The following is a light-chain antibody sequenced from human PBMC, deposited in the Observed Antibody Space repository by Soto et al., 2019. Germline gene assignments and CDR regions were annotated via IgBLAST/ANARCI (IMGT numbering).Light chain of an antibody. CDR2: AAS. CDR3: QQYYSTPRT. J-gene: IGKJ1*01. Sequence: IKMTQSPSSLSGSVVDIVSIPCRASQSISSYLNWYQQKPGKAPKLLIYAASSLQSGVPSRFSGSGSGTDFTLTISSLQAEDVAVYYCQQYYSTPRTFGQGTKVDIK. V-gene: IGKV1-39*01. CDR1: QSISSY.